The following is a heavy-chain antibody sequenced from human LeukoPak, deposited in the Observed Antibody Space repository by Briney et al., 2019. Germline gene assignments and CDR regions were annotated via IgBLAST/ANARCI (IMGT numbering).Heavy chain of an antibody. V-gene: IGHV4-38-2*02. CDR2: IHHGGTT. D-gene: IGHD3-10*01. CDR3: ARGFGSRPATSPPDY. Sequence: SETLSLTCTVSGYSISSGYYWGWIQQPPGKGLEWIGSIHHGGTTYYNPSLKSRVSISVDTSKNQFSLKLSSVTAADTAVYYCARGFGSRPATSPPDYWGQGTLVTVSS. CDR1: GYSISSGYY. J-gene: IGHJ4*02.